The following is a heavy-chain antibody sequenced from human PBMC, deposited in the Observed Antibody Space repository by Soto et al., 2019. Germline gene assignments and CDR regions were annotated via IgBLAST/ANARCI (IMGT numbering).Heavy chain of an antibody. V-gene: IGHV5-10-1*01. D-gene: IGHD2-15*01. CDR1: GYSFTSYW. CDR3: ARRGYCSGGSCYFISSAFDI. J-gene: IGHJ3*02. Sequence: PGESLKISCKGSGYSFTSYWISWVRQMPGKGLEWMGRIDPSDSYTNYSPSFQGHVTISADKSISTAYLQWSSLKASDTAMYYCARRGYCSGGSCYFISSAFDIWGQGATVTVSS. CDR2: IDPSDSYT.